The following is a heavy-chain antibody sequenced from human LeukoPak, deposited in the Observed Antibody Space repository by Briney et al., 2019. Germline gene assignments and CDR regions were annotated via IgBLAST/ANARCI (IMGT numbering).Heavy chain of an antibody. J-gene: IGHJ5*02. CDR3: ARAGEYSSSLSWFDP. V-gene: IGHV3-11*01. CDR2: ISSSGSVK. CDR1: GFIFIDYY. Sequence: GGSLRLSCSASGFIFIDYYMSWIRQAPGKGLEWVSGISSSGSVKYYADSVKGRFTISRDNAKRTLYLQMNSLRAEDTAVYYCARAGEYSSSLSWFDPWGQGTLVTVSS. D-gene: IGHD6-6*01.